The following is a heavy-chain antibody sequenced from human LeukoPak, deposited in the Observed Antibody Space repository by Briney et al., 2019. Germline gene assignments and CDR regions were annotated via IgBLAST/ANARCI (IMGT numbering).Heavy chain of an antibody. CDR3: VREGNYHHDTGRSWDAFDI. CDR1: GYTLTDYY. J-gene: IGHJ3*02. D-gene: IGHD1-1*01. Sequence: ASVKVSCKASGYTLTDYYIHWVRQAPGQGLEWMGWMSPKSGVTSYAQKFYDRVTMASDTSISTTYMELRRLRSDDTAVYYCVREGNYHHDTGRSWDAFDIWGQGTMITVS. CDR2: MSPKSGVT. V-gene: IGHV1-2*02.